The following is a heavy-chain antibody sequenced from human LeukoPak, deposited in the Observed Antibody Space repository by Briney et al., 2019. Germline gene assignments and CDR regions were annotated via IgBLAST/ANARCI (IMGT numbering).Heavy chain of an antibody. CDR2: INHSGST. CDR3: ARRITMVRGVGYYYGMDV. Sequence: SETLSLTCAVYGGSFSGYYWSWIRQPPGKGLEWIGEINHSGSTNYNPSLKSRVTISVDTSKNQFSLKLNSVTAADTAVYYCARRITMVRGVGYYYGMDVWGKGTTVTVSS. CDR1: GGSFSGYY. V-gene: IGHV4-34*01. D-gene: IGHD3-10*01. J-gene: IGHJ6*04.